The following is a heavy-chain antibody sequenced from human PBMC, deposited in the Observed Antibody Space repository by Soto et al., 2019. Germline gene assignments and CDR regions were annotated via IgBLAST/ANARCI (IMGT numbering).Heavy chain of an antibody. J-gene: IGHJ4*02. CDR3: TTPFEH. V-gene: IGHV3-74*02. Sequence: EVQLVESGGGSVQPGGSLRLSCPASGITLSHFWMHWVRQAPGKGLVWVARIDNDGSGTSYADFAKGRFTISKDDAKNTLYLQMNSLRAEDTALYYCTTPFEHWGRGTLVTVSS. CDR2: IDNDGSGT. CDR1: GITLSHFW.